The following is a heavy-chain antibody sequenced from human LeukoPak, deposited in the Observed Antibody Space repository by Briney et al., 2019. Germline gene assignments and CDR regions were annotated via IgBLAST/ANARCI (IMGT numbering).Heavy chain of an antibody. CDR1: GGSISSYY. V-gene: IGHV4-59*12. CDR2: IYYSGST. D-gene: IGHD2-15*01. Sequence: SETLSLTCTVSGGSISSYYWSWIRQPPGKGLEWIGYIYYSGSTNYNPSLKSRVAISVDRSKNQFSLKLSSVTAADTAVYYCARGYCSGGSCSGGAFDIWGQGTMVTVSS. CDR3: ARGYCSGGSCSGGAFDI. J-gene: IGHJ3*02.